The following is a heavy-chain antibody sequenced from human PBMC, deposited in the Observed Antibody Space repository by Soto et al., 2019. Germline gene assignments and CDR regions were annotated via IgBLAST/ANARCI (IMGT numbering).Heavy chain of an antibody. CDR1: GFTFDDYA. V-gene: IGHV3-9*01. J-gene: IGHJ6*02. CDR3: AKESPSRRDGDNYGYYYGMDV. CDR2: ISWNSGSI. D-gene: IGHD3-16*01. Sequence: PGWSLRLSCAASGFTFDDYAMHWVRQAPGKGLEWVSGISWNSGSIGYADSVKGRFTISRDNAKNSLYLQMNSLRAEDTALYYCAKESPSRRDGDNYGYYYGMDVWGQVTTVTVSS.